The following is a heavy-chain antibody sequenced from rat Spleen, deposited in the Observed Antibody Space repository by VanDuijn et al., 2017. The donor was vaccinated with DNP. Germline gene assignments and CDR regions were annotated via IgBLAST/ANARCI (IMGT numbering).Heavy chain of an antibody. J-gene: IGHJ2*01. V-gene: IGHV5-22*01. Sequence: EVQLVESGGDLVQPGRSLKLFCAASGFTFSDYYMAWIRQAPTMGLEWGAYIRYDGGSTKYGDSVKGRFTISRDNAKNTLYLQMSSLRSEDMATYYCARWNSGHFDYWGQGVMVPVSS. CDR1: GFTFSDYY. D-gene: IGHD4-3*01. CDR3: ARWNSGHFDY. CDR2: IRYDGGST.